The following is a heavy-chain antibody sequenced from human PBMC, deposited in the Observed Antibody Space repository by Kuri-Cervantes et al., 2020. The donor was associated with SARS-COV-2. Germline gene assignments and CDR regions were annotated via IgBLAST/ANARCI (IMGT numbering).Heavy chain of an antibody. V-gene: IGHV2-70*04. CDR1: GFSLNTERMR. CDR2: IEWDDSK. CDR3: ARTSYSRTYYFDY. D-gene: IGHD6-13*01. J-gene: IGHJ4*02. Sequence: SGPTLVKPTQTLTLTCSFSGFSLNTERMRVSWIRQPPGKALEWLACIEWDDSKFYTPSLRSRLTISKDTSRNLVFLTMTDMDPEDTATYYCARTSYSRTYYFDYWGQGSLVTVSS.